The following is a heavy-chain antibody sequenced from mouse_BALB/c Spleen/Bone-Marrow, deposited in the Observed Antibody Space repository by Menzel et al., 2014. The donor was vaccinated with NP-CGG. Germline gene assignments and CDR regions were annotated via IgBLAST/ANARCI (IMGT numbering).Heavy chain of an antibody. Sequence: VMLVESGPGLVQPSQSLSITCTVSGFSLTSDGVHWVRQSPRKGLEWLGVTWSGGSTDYNAAFISRLSISKDNSRSQVFFKMSSLQTNDTAIYYCARNGYYYSMDYWGQGTSVTVSS. CDR2: TWSGGST. D-gene: IGHD2-2*01. J-gene: IGHJ4*01. CDR3: ARNGYYYSMDY. CDR1: GFSLTSDG. V-gene: IGHV2-2*02.